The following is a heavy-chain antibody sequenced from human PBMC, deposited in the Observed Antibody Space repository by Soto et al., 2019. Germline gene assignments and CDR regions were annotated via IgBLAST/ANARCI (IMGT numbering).Heavy chain of an antibody. V-gene: IGHV3-23*01. D-gene: IGHD6-19*01. CDR3: AKDSRSGWYRPYYFDY. CDR1: GFTFSSYA. CDR2: ISGSGGST. Sequence: HPGGSLRLSCAASGFTFSSYAMSWVRQAPGKGLEWVSAISGSGGSTYYADSVKGRFTISRDNSKNTLYLQMNSLRAEDTAVYYCAKDSRSGWYRPYYFDYWGQGTLVTVSS. J-gene: IGHJ4*02.